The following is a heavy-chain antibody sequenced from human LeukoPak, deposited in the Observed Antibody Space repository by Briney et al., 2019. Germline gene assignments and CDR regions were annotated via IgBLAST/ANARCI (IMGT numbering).Heavy chain of an antibody. Sequence: GGSLRLSRAASGFTFSSYSMNWVRQAPGKGLEWVSYISSSSTIYYADSVKGRFTISRDNAKNSLYLQMNSLRAEDTAVYYCAVYGSGSYYLTPFDYWGQGTLVTVSS. CDR3: AVYGSGSYYLTPFDY. V-gene: IGHV3-48*01. J-gene: IGHJ4*02. CDR1: GFTFSSYS. D-gene: IGHD3-10*01. CDR2: ISSSSTI.